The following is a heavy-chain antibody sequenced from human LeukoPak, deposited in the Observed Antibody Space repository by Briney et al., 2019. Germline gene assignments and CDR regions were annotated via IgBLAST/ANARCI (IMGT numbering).Heavy chain of an antibody. CDR3: ARDRGSLRYYFDY. D-gene: IGHD1-26*01. J-gene: IGHJ4*02. Sequence: PSQTLSLTCAISGDSVSSNSVAWNWIRQTPPRGLEWLGSTYYRSKWYNDYALSVKSRITINPDTSKNQFSLQLNSVTPEDTAVYYCARDRGSLRYYFDYWGQGTLVTVSS. V-gene: IGHV6-1*01. CDR2: TYYRSKWYN. CDR1: GDSVSSNSVA.